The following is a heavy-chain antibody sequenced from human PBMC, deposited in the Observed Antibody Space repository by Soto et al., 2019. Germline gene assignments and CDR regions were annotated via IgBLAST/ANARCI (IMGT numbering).Heavy chain of an antibody. Sequence: GGSLRLSCAASGFTFSSYGMHWVRQAPGKGLEWVAVISYDGSNKYYADSVKGRFTISRDNAKNSLYLQMNSLRAEDTAVYYCARDRITIPGMPTTGTHMDVWGKGTTVTVSS. CDR2: ISYDGSNK. CDR1: GFTFSSYG. CDR3: ARDRITIPGMPTTGTHMDV. D-gene: IGHD3-3*01. V-gene: IGHV3-30*03. J-gene: IGHJ6*03.